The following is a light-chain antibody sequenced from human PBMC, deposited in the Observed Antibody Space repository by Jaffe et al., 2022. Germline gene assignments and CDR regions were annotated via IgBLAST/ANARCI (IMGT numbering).Light chain of an antibody. CDR3: QQFYRYPGV. Sequence: DIQMTQSPSTLSASIGDRVTITCRASQDISDWLAWYQQKPGKAPKMLIYKASGLQGGVPSRFRGSGSGTYFTLTIDNLQPDDVGSYFCQQFYRYPGVFGPGTTV. V-gene: IGKV1-5*03. J-gene: IGKJ3*01. CDR2: KAS. CDR1: QDISDW.